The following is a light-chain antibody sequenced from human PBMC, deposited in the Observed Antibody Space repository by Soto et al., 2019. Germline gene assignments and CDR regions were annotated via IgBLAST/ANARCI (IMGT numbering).Light chain of an antibody. Sequence: SVLTKPPSASGPLVQSVPISCTGTSSDVGGYNYVSWYQQHPGKAPKLMIYEVGERPSGVPDRFSGSRSGNTASLTVSGLYAVDDADYYCSSCPGSRNYYVFGSGTKVTVL. J-gene: IGLJ1*01. CDR3: SSCPGSRNYYV. V-gene: IGLV2-8*01. CDR1: SSDVGGYNY. CDR2: EVG.